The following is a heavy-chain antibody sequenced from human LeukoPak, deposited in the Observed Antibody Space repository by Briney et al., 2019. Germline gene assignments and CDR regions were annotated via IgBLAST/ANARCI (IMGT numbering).Heavy chain of an antibody. D-gene: IGHD3-22*01. V-gene: IGHV3-7*01. CDR1: GFTFGSRW. CDR2: INQGGSER. Sequence: GRSLRLSCAAPGFTFGSRWMSWVRQAPGKGLEWVPNINQGGSERDYVDAMEGRFTISRDNAKSSLYLQMNSGRAEDTAVYYCATSWSSGYYFENWGQGTLVTVSS. J-gene: IGHJ4*02. CDR3: ATSWSSGYYFEN.